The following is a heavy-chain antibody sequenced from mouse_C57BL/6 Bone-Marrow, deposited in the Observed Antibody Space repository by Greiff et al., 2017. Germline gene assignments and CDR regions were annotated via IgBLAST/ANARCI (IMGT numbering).Heavy chain of an antibody. CDR2: IYPGSGST. J-gene: IGHJ2*01. CDR3: ARNGDGSSCYFDY. Sequence: HVQLQQPGAELVKPGASVKMSCKASGYTFTSYWITWVKQRPGQGLEWIGDIYPGSGSTNYNEKFKSKATLTVDTSSSTAYMQLSSLTSEDSAVYYCARNGDGSSCYFDYWGQGTTLTVSS. CDR1: GYTFTSYW. V-gene: IGHV1-55*01. D-gene: IGHD1-1*01.